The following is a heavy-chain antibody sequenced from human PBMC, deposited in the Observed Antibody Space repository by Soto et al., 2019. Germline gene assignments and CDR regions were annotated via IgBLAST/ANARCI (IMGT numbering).Heavy chain of an antibody. CDR1: GFTFNSYW. Sequence: EVQLVESGGGLVQPGGSLRLSCAASGFTFNSYWMSWVRQAPGKGLEWVANIKQDGSDKYYVDSVKGRFTISRDNAKNSVSLQMNSLRAEDTAVYYCATSEAAAVTDWGQGTLVTVSS. J-gene: IGHJ4*02. CDR3: ATSEAAAVTD. D-gene: IGHD6-13*01. V-gene: IGHV3-7*01. CDR2: IKQDGSDK.